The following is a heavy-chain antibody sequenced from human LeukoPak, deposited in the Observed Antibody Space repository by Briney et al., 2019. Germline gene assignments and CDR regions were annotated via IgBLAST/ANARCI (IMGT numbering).Heavy chain of an antibody. CDR3: ARAGYSYGYGYYYMDV. Sequence: SETLSLTCAVYGGSFSGDYWSWMRQPPGKGLEWIGEINHSGSTNYNPSLKSRVTISAETSKNQFSLKLSSVTAADTAVYYCARAGYSYGYGYYYMDVWGKGTTVTVSS. J-gene: IGHJ6*03. CDR1: GGSFSGDY. V-gene: IGHV4-34*01. CDR2: INHSGST. D-gene: IGHD5-18*01.